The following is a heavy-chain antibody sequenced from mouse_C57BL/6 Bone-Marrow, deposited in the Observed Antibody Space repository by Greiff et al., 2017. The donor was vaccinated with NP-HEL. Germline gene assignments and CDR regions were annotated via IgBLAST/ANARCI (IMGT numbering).Heavy chain of an antibody. CDR1: GYTFTSYW. CDR2: IYPGSGST. V-gene: IGHV1-55*01. Sequence: QVQLQQPGAELVKPGASVKMSCKASGYTFTSYWITWVKQRPGQGLEWIGDIYPGSGSTNYNEKFKSKATLTVDTSSSTAYMQLSSLTSEDSAVYYCARNYDYDVDYAMDYWGQGTSVTVSS. D-gene: IGHD2-4*01. J-gene: IGHJ4*01. CDR3: ARNYDYDVDYAMDY.